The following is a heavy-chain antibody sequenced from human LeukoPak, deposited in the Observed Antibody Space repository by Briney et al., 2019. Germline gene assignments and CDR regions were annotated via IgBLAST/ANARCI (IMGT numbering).Heavy chain of an antibody. CDR2: IGGSGGST. V-gene: IGHV3-23*01. CDR1: GFTFSSHA. J-gene: IGHJ3*02. D-gene: IGHD3-22*01. CDR3: AKDYYDSSGYAAFDI. Sequence: GGSLRLSCAASGFTFSSHAMSWVRQAPGKGLEWVSAIGGSGGSTYYPDSVKGRFTISRDNSKNTLYLQMNSLRAEDTAVYYCAKDYYDSSGYAAFDIWGQGTMVTVSS.